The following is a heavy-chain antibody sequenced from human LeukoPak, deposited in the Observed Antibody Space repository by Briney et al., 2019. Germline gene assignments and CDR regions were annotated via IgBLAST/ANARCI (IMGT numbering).Heavy chain of an antibody. V-gene: IGHV3-74*01. Sequence: GGSLRLSCAASGFTFSNYWMHWVRQAPGKGLVWVSRVNSDGSTTNYADSVKGRFTISRDNAKNTLYLQMNSLRAEDTAVYYCARDRVRYFDWPPYYAMDVWGQGTTVTVSS. CDR3: ARDRVRYFDWPPYYAMDV. CDR2: VNSDGSTT. J-gene: IGHJ6*02. CDR1: GFTFSNYW. D-gene: IGHD3-9*01.